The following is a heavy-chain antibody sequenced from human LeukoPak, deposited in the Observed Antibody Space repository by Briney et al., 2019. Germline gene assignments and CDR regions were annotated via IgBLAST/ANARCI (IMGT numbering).Heavy chain of an antibody. Sequence: SETLSLTCTVSGASITNYYWTWIRQPPGIKRLEWIGYIYYSGSTYYNPSLKSRVTISVDTSKNQFSLKLSSVTAADTAVYHCARHGASMNYFDYWGQGTLVTVSS. CDR3: ARHGASMNYFDY. CDR1: GASITNYY. V-gene: IGHV4-59*04. CDR2: IYYSGST. D-gene: IGHD3-16*01. J-gene: IGHJ4*02.